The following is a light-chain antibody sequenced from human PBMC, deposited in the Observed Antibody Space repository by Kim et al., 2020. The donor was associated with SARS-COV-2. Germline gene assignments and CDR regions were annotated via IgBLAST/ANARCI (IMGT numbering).Light chain of an antibody. CDR2: DVS. J-gene: IGKJ2*01. CDR1: QDITNY. CDR3: QQYAYLPFT. Sequence: DIQMTQSPSSLSASVGDRVTITCQASQDITNYVNWYQQKPGKAPKLLMYDVSNLGTGVPSRFSGSGSGTDFILTISSLQPEDSATYYCQQYAYLPFTFGQGTKVDIK. V-gene: IGKV1-33*01.